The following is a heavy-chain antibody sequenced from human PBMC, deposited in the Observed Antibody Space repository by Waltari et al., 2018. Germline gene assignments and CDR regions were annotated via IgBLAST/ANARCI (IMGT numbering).Heavy chain of an antibody. CDR3: ARRALDCGGDCYLGHFDY. Sequence: QVQLVQSGAEVKKPGSSVKVSCKASGGTFSSSAISWVRQAPGPGLEWMGGIIPIFGTANYAQKFQGRVTITADESTSTAYMELSSLRSEDTAVYYCARRALDCGGDCYLGHFDYWGQGTLVTVSS. J-gene: IGHJ4*02. D-gene: IGHD2-21*02. CDR2: IIPIFGTA. CDR1: GGTFSSSA. V-gene: IGHV1-69*01.